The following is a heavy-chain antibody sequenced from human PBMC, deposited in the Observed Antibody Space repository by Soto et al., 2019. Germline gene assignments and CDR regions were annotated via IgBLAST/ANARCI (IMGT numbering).Heavy chain of an antibody. CDR2: ISGSGGST. Sequence: GGSLRLSCAASGFTFSNYAMSWVRQAPGKGLEWVSAISGSGGSTYYADSVKGRFTISRDNSKNTLYLQMNSLRAEDTAVYYCARASSYYYYYGMDVWGQGTTVTVSS. V-gene: IGHV3-23*01. D-gene: IGHD1-26*01. CDR3: ARASSYYYYYGMDV. CDR1: GFTFSNYA. J-gene: IGHJ6*02.